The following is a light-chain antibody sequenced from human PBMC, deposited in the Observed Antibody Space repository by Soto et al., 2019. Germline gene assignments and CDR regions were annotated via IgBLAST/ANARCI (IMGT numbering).Light chain of an antibody. V-gene: IGLV2-23*01. Sequence: QSALTQPASVSGSPGQSITISCTGTSSDVGSYNLVSWYQQHPGKAPKLMIYEGTKRPSGVSNRFSGSKSGNPASLTISGLQAEDEADYYCCSYAGSSTWDVVFGGGTKLTVL. CDR2: EGT. CDR3: CSYAGSSTWDVV. J-gene: IGLJ2*01. CDR1: SSDVGSYNL.